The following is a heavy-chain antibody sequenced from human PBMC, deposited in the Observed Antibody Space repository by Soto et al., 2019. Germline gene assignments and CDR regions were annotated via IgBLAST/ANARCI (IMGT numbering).Heavy chain of an antibody. J-gene: IGHJ4*02. V-gene: IGHV3-30-3*01. CDR1: GFTFSTSA. Sequence: GGSLRLSCAASGFTFSTSAMHWVRQSPGKGLEWVAILSYDGSVKYYADSVKGRFTISRDNSKNTLYLQMSSLRAEDTALYYCARAERVREVLDYWGQGTLVSVSS. CDR3: ARAERVREVLDY. D-gene: IGHD3-10*01. CDR2: LSYDGSVK.